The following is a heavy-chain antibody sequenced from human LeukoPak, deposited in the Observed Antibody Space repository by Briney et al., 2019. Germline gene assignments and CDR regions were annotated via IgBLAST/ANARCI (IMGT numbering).Heavy chain of an antibody. J-gene: IGHJ4*02. Sequence: SETLSLTCIVSGGSISSSGYYWGWIRQPPGKGLEWIGSVFYSVSTYYNPSLKSRVIISVDTSKNLFSLKLSSVTAADTAVYYCGRASSGGSFDYWGQGTQVTVSS. D-gene: IGHD2-15*01. CDR2: VFYSVST. CDR1: GGSISSSGYY. CDR3: GRASSGGSFDY. V-gene: IGHV4-39*07.